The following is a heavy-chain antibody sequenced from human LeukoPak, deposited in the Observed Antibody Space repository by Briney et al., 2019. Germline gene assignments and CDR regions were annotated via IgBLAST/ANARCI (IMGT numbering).Heavy chain of an antibody. CDR2: IRSKAYGGTT. V-gene: IGHV3-49*04. J-gene: IGHJ1*01. CDR3: TFDYGGNTGYFQH. CDR1: GFTFGNYA. Sequence: PGRSLRLSCTASGFTFGNYAMSWVRQAPGKGLEWVGFIRSKAYGGTTEYAASVKGRFTTSRDDSKSIAYLQMNSLKTEDTAVYYCTFDYGGNTGYFQHWGQGTLVTVSS. D-gene: IGHD4-23*01.